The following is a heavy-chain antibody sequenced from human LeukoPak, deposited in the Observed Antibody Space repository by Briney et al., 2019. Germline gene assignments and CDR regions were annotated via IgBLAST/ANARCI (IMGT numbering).Heavy chain of an antibody. D-gene: IGHD5-12*01. CDR2: IRYDGSNK. V-gene: IGHV3-30*02. CDR1: GFTFSSYG. Sequence: GGSLRLSCAASGFTFSSYGMHWVRQAPGKGLEWVAFIRYDGSNKYYADSVKGRFTISRDNSKNTLYLQMNSLRAEDTAVYYCAKDRRSGYPYYFDYWGQGTPVTVSS. CDR3: AKDRRSGYPYYFDY. J-gene: IGHJ4*02.